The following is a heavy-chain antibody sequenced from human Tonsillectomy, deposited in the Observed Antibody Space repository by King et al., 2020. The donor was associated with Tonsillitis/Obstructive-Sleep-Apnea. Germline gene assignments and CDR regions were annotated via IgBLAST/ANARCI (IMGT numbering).Heavy chain of an antibody. D-gene: IGHD3-10*01. CDR1: GFTFSTYA. J-gene: IGHJ6*02. Sequence: QLVQSGGGVVQPGRSLRLSCAASGFTFSTYAMHWVRQAPGKGLEWVAIISYDGSNKYHVDSVKGRFTISRDNSNNTLYLQMNSLRTEDTAVYYCARDFSPFRAFGMDVWGQGTSVTVSS. CDR2: ISYDGSNK. CDR3: ARDFSPFRAFGMDV. V-gene: IGHV3-30*04.